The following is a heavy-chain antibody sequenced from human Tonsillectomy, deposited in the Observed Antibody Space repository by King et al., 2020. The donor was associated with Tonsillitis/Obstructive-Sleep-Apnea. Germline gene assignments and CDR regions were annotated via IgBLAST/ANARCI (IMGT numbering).Heavy chain of an antibody. J-gene: IGHJ3*02. CDR3: SREAAVMNAFDI. V-gene: IGHV4-59*01. CDR2: IDYSGST. D-gene: IGHD2-8*01. Sequence: QLQESGPGLVKPSETLSLTCTVSGGSISSYYWSWIRQPPGKGLEWIAYIDYSGSTNYNPSLKSRVIISVDTSKNKFSLRLNSVTAAATALYYCSREAAVMNAFDIWGQGTMVTVSS. CDR1: GGSISSYY.